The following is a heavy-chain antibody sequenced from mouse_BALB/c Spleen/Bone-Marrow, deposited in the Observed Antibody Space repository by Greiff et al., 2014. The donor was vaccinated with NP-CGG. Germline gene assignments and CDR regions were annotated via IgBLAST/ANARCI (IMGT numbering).Heavy chain of an antibody. V-gene: IGHV1S126*01. CDR1: GYSISSYW. Sequence: VKLQESGPQLVRPGASVKISCKASGYSISSYWMHWVKQRPGQGLEWIGMIDPSDSETRLNQKSKDKATLTVDKSSSTAYMQLNSPTSEDSAVYYCAPHYYGYAWFAYWGQGTLVTVSA. D-gene: IGHD1-2*01. J-gene: IGHJ3*01. CDR2: IDPSDSET. CDR3: APHYYGYAWFAY.